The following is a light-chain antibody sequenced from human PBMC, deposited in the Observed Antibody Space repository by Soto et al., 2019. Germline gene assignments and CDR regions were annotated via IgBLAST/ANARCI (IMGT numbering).Light chain of an antibody. CDR3: QVWDSGTDHWV. V-gene: IGLV3-21*04. CDR1: NIGSKS. CDR2: YDS. J-gene: IGLJ3*02. Sequence: SYELTQPPSVSVAPGKTARITCGGNNIGSKSVHWYQQKPGQAPVLVIFYDSDRPSGIPERFSGSNSGNTATLTISRAEAGDEADYYCQVWDSGTDHWVFGGGTKLTVL.